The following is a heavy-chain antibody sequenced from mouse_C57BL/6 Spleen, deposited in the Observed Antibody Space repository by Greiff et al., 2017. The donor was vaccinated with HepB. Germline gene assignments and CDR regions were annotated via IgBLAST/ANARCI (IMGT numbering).Heavy chain of an antibody. J-gene: IGHJ3*01. CDR1: GFTFSDYG. D-gene: IGHD2-5*01. V-gene: IGHV5-15*01. CDR3: ARPNYSNYEGFAY. CDR2: ISNLAYSI. Sequence: DVMLVESGGGLVQPGGSLKLSCAASGFTFSDYGMAWVRQAPRKGPEWVAFISNLAYSIYYADTVTGRFTISRENAKNTLYLEMSSLRSEDTAMYYCARPNYSNYEGFAYWGQGTLVTVSA.